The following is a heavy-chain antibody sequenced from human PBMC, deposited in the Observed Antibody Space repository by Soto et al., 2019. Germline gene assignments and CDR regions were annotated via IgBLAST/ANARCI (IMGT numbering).Heavy chain of an antibody. D-gene: IGHD3-22*01. CDR2: IIPLFGTT. CDR3: ATSPYSYDTSGYLDY. V-gene: IGHV1-69*12. J-gene: IGHJ4*02. Sequence: QVQLVQSGAEVKKPGSSVTVSCRASGGTFSYYTINWVRQAPGQGLEWMAGIIPLFGTTNYAQKFQGRVTITADESTSTAYMELTSLRSEDTAVFYCATSPYSYDTSGYLDYWGQGTLVTVSS. CDR1: GGTFSYYT.